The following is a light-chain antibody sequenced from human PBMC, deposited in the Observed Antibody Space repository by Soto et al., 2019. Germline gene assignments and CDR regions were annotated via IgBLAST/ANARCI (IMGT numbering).Light chain of an antibody. CDR2: DVS. CDR1: SSDVGGSNY. CDR3: SSYTTTTTRVV. J-gene: IGLJ2*01. Sequence: QSALTQPASVSGSPGQSITISCTGTSSDVGGSNYVSWYQHHPGKAPKLMIYDVSNRPSGVSNRFSGSKSGNAASLTISGLQAEDEAEYYCSSYTTTTTRVVFGGGTKLTVL. V-gene: IGLV2-14*03.